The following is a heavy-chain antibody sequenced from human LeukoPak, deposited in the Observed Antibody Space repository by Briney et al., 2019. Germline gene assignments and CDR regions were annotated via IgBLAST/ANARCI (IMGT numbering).Heavy chain of an antibody. D-gene: IGHD1-14*01. J-gene: IGHJ6*03. CDR2: IYHSGST. CDR1: GGSISSGTYY. CDR3: TRDRKYYYHMDV. Sequence: SETLSLTCTVSGGSISSGTYYWGWIRQPPGKGLEWIGSIYHSGSTYYNPSLKSRVTISVDTSKNQFSLRLSSLTAGDTALYYCTRDRKYYYHMDVWGKGTTVTVSS. V-gene: IGHV4-39*07.